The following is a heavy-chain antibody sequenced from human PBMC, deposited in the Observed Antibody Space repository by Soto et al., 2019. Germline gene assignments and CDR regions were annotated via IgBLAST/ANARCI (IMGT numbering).Heavy chain of an antibody. CDR2: INPYNGNT. J-gene: IGHJ6*02. Sequence: QVQLVQSGGEVKKPGASVKVSCKASGFTFAIYGITWVRQAPGQGLEWMGWINPYNGNTNYAQKFQGRVTMTTDTSXSAGYMELRSVRSDDTAMYYCARVVAAAPVYYGLDVWGQGTTVTVSS. CDR3: ARVVAAAPVYYGLDV. CDR1: GFTFAIYG. D-gene: IGHD2-15*01. V-gene: IGHV1-18*01.